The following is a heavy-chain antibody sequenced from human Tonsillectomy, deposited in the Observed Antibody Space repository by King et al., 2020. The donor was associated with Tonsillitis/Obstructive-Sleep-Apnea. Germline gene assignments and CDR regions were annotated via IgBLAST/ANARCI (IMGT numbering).Heavy chain of an antibody. V-gene: IGHV3-30*04. D-gene: IGHD3-10*01. CDR2: ISNDRTNK. CDR1: GFTFSSYV. Sequence: VQLVESGGGVVQPGRSLRLSRAASGFTFSSYVMHWVRQGPGKGLEWVAVISNDRTNKYHADSVKGRFTISRDNSKNTLYLQMNSLRAEDTAVYYCARDYRGDRGAFDIWGQGTMVTVSS. CDR3: ARDYRGDRGAFDI. J-gene: IGHJ3*02.